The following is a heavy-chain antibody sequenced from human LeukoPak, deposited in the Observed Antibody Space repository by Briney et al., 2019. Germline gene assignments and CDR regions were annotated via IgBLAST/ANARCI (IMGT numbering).Heavy chain of an antibody. J-gene: IGHJ1*01. CDR1: AASVSSGDYY. D-gene: IGHD2-2*01. Sequence: SETLSLTCTVSAASVSSGDYYWSWIRQSPGKVLERVGSISRSGTTHYNPSLKSRTTISIGTSKNQFTLHLTSVTAADTALYYCASYWRSSSCHGSFPHWGQGALVTAS. V-gene: IGHV4-30-4*01. CDR2: ISRSGTT. CDR3: ASYWRSSSCHGSFPH.